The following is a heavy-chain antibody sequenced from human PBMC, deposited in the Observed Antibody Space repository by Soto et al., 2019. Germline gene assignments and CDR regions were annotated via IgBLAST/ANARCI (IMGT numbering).Heavy chain of an antibody. D-gene: IGHD1-20*01. J-gene: IGHJ4*02. V-gene: IGHV3-48*02. CDR3: ARSITGRTFDY. Sequence: PGGSLRLSCAASGFTFSSCAMSWVRQAPGKGLEWVATIGATIYYADSVKGRFTISRDNAKNSLYLQMNSLRDEDTAVYFCARSITGRTFDYWGQGTLVTVSS. CDR1: GFTFSSCA. CDR2: IGATI.